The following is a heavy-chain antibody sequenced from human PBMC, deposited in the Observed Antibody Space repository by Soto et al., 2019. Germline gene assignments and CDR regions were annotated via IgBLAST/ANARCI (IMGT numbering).Heavy chain of an antibody. J-gene: IGHJ4*02. CDR2: TYYRSKWYN. CDR1: GDSVSSNSAA. CDR3: ARDWTGITGTTGGYYFDY. Sequence: QSQTLSLTCAISGDSVSSNSAAWNWIRQSPSRGLEWLGRTYYRSKWYNDYAVSVKSRITINPDTSKNQFSLQLNSVTPEDTAVYYCARDWTGITGTTGGYYFDYWGQGTLVTVSS. D-gene: IGHD1-7*01. V-gene: IGHV6-1*01.